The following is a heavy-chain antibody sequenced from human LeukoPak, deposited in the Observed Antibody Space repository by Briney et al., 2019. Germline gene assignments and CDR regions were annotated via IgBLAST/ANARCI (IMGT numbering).Heavy chain of an antibody. Sequence: GASLRLSCAASGFTFSTYWMHWVSQPPGKGLVWVSRINGVGTQTNYADSVKGRFTVSRDNAKNTLYLQMNRLRDDDTAVYCCISDLRDHDYWGQGALVTVSS. CDR1: GFTFSTYW. CDR3: ISDLRDHDY. J-gene: IGHJ4*02. V-gene: IGHV3-74*01. CDR2: INGVGTQT.